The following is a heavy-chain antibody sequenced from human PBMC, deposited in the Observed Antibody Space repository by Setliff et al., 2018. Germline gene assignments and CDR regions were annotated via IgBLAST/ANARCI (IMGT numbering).Heavy chain of an antibody. J-gene: IGHJ4*02. CDR1: GGTFSSYA. CDR3: NYNFWSGYYVDY. CDR2: IIPIFGTA. V-gene: IGHV1-69*05. D-gene: IGHD3-3*01. Sequence: SVKVSCKASGGTFSSYAISWVRQAPGQGLEWMGGIIPIFGTANYAQKFQGRVTITTDESTSTAYMELSSLRSEDTAVYYCNYNFWSGYYVDYWGQGTLVTVSS.